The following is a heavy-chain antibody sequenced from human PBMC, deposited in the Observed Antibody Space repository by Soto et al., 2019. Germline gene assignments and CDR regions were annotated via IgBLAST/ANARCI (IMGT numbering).Heavy chain of an antibody. CDR3: TTDRKLWTPGNP. Sequence: EVQLVESGGGSVEPGGSLRLSCAASGFIFSDAWMSWVRQAPGRGLEWVGRIKSKIAGGTGDYAAPVKGRFIISRDDSKNTVYLQMNSLKTEDTALYYCTTDRKLWTPGNPWGQGTLVTVFS. CDR1: GFIFSDAW. CDR2: IKSKIAGGTG. V-gene: IGHV3-15*01. J-gene: IGHJ5*02. D-gene: IGHD3-3*01.